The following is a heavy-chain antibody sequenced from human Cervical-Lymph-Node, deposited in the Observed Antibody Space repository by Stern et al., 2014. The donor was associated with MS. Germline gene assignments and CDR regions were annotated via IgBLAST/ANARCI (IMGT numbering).Heavy chain of an antibody. D-gene: IGHD6-6*01. Sequence: QVQLVQSGAEVKKPGASVKVSCKASGYTFTSYDINWVRQATGQGLEWMGWMNPNSGNTGYAQKFQGRVTTTRNNSIRTAYMELSSLRSEDTAVYYCARDSDSSSAGIYYGMDVWGQGTTVTVSS. CDR2: MNPNSGNT. J-gene: IGHJ6*02. CDR1: GYTFTSYD. CDR3: ARDSDSSSAGIYYGMDV. V-gene: IGHV1-8*01.